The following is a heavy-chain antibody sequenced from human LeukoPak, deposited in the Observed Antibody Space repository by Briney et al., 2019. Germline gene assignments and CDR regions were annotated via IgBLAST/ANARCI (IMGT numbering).Heavy chain of an antibody. J-gene: IGHJ4*02. D-gene: IGHD3-3*01. V-gene: IGHV3-48*04. CDR1: GFTFSSYA. Sequence: GGSLRLSCAASGFTFSSYAMTWVRQAPGKGLEWVSYISSSSSTIYYADSVKGRFTISRDNAKNSLYLQMNSLRAEDTAVYYCGGTIFGVVPNWGQGTLVTVSS. CDR3: GGTIFGVVPN. CDR2: ISSSSSTI.